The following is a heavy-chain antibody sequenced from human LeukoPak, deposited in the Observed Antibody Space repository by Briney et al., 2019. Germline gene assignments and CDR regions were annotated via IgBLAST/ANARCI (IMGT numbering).Heavy chain of an antibody. CDR2: IYAGGNT. CDR3: ARDGYCSGGSCYPGAFDI. Sequence: GGSLRLSCAASGFTVSSNYMSWVRQAPGKGLEWVSVIYAGGNTYYADSVKGRFTISRDNSKNTLYLQMNSLRAEDTAVYYCARDGYCSGGSCYPGAFDIWGQGTMVTVSS. J-gene: IGHJ3*02. D-gene: IGHD2-15*01. CDR1: GFTVSSNY. V-gene: IGHV3-53*01.